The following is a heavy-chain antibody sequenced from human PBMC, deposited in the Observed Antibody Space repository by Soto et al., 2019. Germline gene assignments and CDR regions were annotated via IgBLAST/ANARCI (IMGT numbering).Heavy chain of an antibody. J-gene: IGHJ5*02. Sequence: GGSLRLSCAASGFTFSSYSMNWVRQAPGKGLEWVSYISSSGSTIYYADSVKGRFTISRDNAKKSLYLQMNSLRDEDTAVYYCARDITMNHWFDPWGQGTLVTVSS. CDR2: ISSSGSTI. D-gene: IGHD3-3*01. CDR1: GFTFSSYS. CDR3: ARDITMNHWFDP. V-gene: IGHV3-48*02.